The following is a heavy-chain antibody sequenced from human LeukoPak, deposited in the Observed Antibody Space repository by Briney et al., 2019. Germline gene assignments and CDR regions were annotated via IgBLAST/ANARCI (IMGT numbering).Heavy chain of an antibody. V-gene: IGHV3-21*01. D-gene: IGHD1-26*01. Sequence: PGGSLRLSCAASGFTFSSYSMNWVRQAPGKGLEWVSSISSSSSYIYYADSVKGRFTISRDNAKNSLYLQTNSLRAEDTAVYYCAREMGVGATACDYWGQGTLVTVSS. J-gene: IGHJ4*02. CDR1: GFTFSSYS. CDR2: ISSSSSYI. CDR3: AREMGVGATACDY.